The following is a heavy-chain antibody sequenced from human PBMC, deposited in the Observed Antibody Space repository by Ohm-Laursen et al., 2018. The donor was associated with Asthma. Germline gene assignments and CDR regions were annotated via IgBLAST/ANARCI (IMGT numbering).Heavy chain of an antibody. D-gene: IGHD5-18*01. V-gene: IGHV3-53*05. J-gene: IGHJ4*02. Sequence: SLRLSCAASGFTVSNTYMSWVRQAPGRGLEWVSIIYSDGSTYYADSVKGRFTISRDNSKNTLYLQMNSLRAEDTAVYYCAREQGLDTAMVYDYWGQGTLVTVSS. CDR2: IYSDGST. CDR1: GFTVSNTY. CDR3: AREQGLDTAMVYDY.